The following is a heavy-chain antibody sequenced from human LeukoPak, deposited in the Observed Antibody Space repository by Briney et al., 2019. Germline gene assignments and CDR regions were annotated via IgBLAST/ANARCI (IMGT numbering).Heavy chain of an antibody. D-gene: IGHD3-10*01. CDR3: AREKITVRGVRGSLV. J-gene: IGHJ4*02. V-gene: IGHV3-21*01. CDR1: GFTFSSYS. CDR2: ISSSSSYI. Sequence: GGSLRLSCAASGFTFSSYSMNWVRQAPGKGLEWVSSISSSSSYIYYADSVKGRFTISRDNAKNSLYLQMNSLRAEDTAVYYCAREKITVRGVRGSLVWGQGTLVTVSS.